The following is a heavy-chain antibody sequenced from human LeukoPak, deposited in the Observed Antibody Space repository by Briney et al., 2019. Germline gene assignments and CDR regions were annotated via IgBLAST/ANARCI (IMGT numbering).Heavy chain of an antibody. D-gene: IGHD2-15*01. V-gene: IGHV3-30-3*01. Sequence: GRSLRLSCTASGFTFNNYAMHWVRQAPGQGLEWVALISYHGTNKYYADSVKGRFTISRDNSKNMQYLQMSSLRPEDTAVYYCAKYYGGSSRYLYYYMDVWGTGTTVTVS. CDR2: ISYHGTNK. J-gene: IGHJ6*03. CDR3: AKYYGGSSRYLYYYMDV. CDR1: GFTFNNYA.